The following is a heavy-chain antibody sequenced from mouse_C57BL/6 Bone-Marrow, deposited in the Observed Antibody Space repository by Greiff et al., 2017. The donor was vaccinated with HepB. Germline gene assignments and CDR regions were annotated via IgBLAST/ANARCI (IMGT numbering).Heavy chain of an antibody. CDR2: ISNLAYSI. V-gene: IGHV5-15*04. CDR1: GFTFSDYG. Sequence: EVKLVESGGGLVQPGGSLKLSCAASGFTFSDYGMAWVRQAPRKGPEWVAFISNLAYSIYYADTVTGRFTISRENAKNTLYLEMSSLRSEDTAMYYCARAITTVVARDWYFDVWGTGTTVTVSS. J-gene: IGHJ1*03. D-gene: IGHD1-1*01. CDR3: ARAITTVVARDWYFDV.